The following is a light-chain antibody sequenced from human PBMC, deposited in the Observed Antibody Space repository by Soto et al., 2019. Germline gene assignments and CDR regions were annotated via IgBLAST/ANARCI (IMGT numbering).Light chain of an antibody. CDR3: QQSDGMPYT. Sequence: DIQMTQSPSSLSASVGDRVTIPCRASQCIRMYLSWYQQKPGKAPTLVIYGASNLYSGVPSRFNGTGHGTEFTLTISGLQPEDFATYYCQQSDGMPYTFGQGTKLEIK. J-gene: IGKJ2*01. V-gene: IGKV1-39*01. CDR2: GAS. CDR1: QCIRMY.